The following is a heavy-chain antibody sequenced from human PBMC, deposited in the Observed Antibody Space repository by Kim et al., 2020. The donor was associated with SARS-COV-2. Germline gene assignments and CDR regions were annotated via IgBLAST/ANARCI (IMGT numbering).Heavy chain of an antibody. CDR2: FDPEDGET. D-gene: IGHD2-15*01. J-gene: IGHJ5*02. Sequence: ASVKVSCKVSGYTLTELSMHWVRQAPGKGLEWMGGFDPEDGETIYAQKFQGRVTMTEDTSTDTAYMELSSLRSVDTAVYYCATGRVAGPPAWFDPWGQGTLVTVSS. CDR1: GYTLTELS. CDR3: ATGRVAGPPAWFDP. V-gene: IGHV1-24*01.